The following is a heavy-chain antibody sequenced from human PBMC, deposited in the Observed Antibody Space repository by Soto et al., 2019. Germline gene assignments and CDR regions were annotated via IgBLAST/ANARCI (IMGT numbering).Heavy chain of an antibody. CDR2: MSGSGGYT. V-gene: IGHV3-23*01. Sequence: EVQLLESGGGLVQPGGSLRLSCAASGFTFSSYAMSWVRQAPGKGLEWVSTMSGSGGYTYYADSVEGRFAISRDNSKNTLYVPMADLRAEDTAVYYCATFRFCTSTSCYGREGGFWGQGTLVTVSS. CDR3: ATFRFCTSTSCYGREGGF. CDR1: GFTFSSYA. J-gene: IGHJ4*02. D-gene: IGHD2-2*01.